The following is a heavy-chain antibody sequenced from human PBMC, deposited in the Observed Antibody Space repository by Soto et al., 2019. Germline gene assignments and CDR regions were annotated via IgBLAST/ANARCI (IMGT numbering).Heavy chain of an antibody. J-gene: IGHJ6*02. CDR2: ISAYNGNT. CDR1: GYTFTSYG. V-gene: IGHV1-18*01. Sequence: ASVKVSCKASGYTFTSYGISWVRQAPGQGLEWMGWISAYNGNTNYAQKLQGRVTMTTDTSTSTAYMELRSLRSDDTAVYYCARVVVVAANPYYYYGMDVWGPGTTVTVSS. CDR3: ARVVVVAANPYYYYGMDV. D-gene: IGHD2-15*01.